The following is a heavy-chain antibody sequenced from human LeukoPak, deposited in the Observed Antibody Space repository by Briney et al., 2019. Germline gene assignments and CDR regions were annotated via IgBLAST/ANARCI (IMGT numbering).Heavy chain of an antibody. J-gene: IGHJ6*03. Sequence: ASVKVSCKASVGTFSSYAISWVRQAPGQGLEWMGGIIPIFGTANYAQKFQGRVTITADESTSTAYMELSSLRSEDTAVYYCGRVHDGGGAKDYYYYMDVWGKGTTVTVSS. CDR3: GRVHDGGGAKDYYYYMDV. CDR2: IIPIFGTA. CDR1: VGTFSSYA. V-gene: IGHV1-69*13. D-gene: IGHD1-26*01.